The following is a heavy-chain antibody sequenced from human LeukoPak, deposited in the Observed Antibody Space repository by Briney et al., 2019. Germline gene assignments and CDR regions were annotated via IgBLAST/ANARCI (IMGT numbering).Heavy chain of an antibody. D-gene: IGHD2-2*01. CDR2: INPSGGST. CDR1: GYTFTTYA. J-gene: IGHJ4*02. CDR3: ARAWSTAAPFDY. Sequence: GASVKVSCKASGYTFTTYAMNWVRQAPGQGLEWMGIINPSGGSTSYAQKFQGRVTMTRDTSTSTVYMELSSLRSEDTAVYYCARAWSTAAPFDYWGQGTLVTVSS. V-gene: IGHV1-46*01.